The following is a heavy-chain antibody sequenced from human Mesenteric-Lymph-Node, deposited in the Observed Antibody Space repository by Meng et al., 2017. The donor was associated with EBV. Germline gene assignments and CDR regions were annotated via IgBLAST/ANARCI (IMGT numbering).Heavy chain of an antibody. J-gene: IGHJ4*02. CDR1: GGSFSGYY. Sequence: GQPQQWGAGLLKPSETLSLTCAVYGGSFSGYYWSWIRQPPGKGLEWIGEINHSGSTNYNPSLKSRVTISVDTSKNQFSLKLSSVTAADTAVYYCARYSASSGYYNDWGQGTLVTVSS. V-gene: IGHV4-34*01. D-gene: IGHD3-22*01. CDR3: ARYSASSGYYND. CDR2: INHSGST.